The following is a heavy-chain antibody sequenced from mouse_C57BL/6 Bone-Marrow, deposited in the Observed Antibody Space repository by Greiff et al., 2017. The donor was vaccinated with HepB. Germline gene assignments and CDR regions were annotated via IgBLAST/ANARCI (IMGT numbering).Heavy chain of an antibody. V-gene: IGHV1-55*01. CDR2: IYPGSGST. J-gene: IGHJ4*01. D-gene: IGHD2-2*01. CDR3: AAVYGYSYAMDY. Sequence: VQLQQPGAELVKPGASVKMSCKASGYTFTSYWITWVKQRPGQGLEWIGDIYPGSGSTNYNEKFKSKATLTVYTSSSTAYMQLSSLTSEDSAVYYCAAVYGYSYAMDYWGQGTSVTVSS. CDR1: GYTFTSYW.